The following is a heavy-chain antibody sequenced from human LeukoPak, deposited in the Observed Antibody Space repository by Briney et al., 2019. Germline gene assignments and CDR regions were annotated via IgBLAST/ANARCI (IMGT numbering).Heavy chain of an antibody. V-gene: IGHV4-34*01. J-gene: IGHJ4*02. Sequence: SETLCLTCAVYGGSFSGYYWSWIRQPPGKGLEWIGEINHSGSTNYNPSLKSRVTISVDTSKNQFSLKLSSVTAADTAVYYCARGEAPLSTMVRGVIIFGYWGQGTLVTVSS. CDR3: ARGEAPLSTMVRGVIIFGY. D-gene: IGHD3-10*01. CDR2: INHSGST. CDR1: GGSFSGYY.